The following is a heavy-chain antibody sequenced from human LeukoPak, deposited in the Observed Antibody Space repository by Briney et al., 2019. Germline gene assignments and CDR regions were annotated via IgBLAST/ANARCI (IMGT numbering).Heavy chain of an antibody. CDR3: AKGRGYYDY. CDR2: ISGSGGST. J-gene: IGHJ4*02. D-gene: IGHD3-22*01. Sequence: GSLRLSCAASGITFSSYAQSWVRPAPGKGLEWVSAISGSGGSTYYADSVKGRFTISRDNSKNTLYLQMNSLRAEDTAVYYCAKGRGYYDYWGQGTLVTVSS. V-gene: IGHV3-23*01. CDR1: GITFSSYA.